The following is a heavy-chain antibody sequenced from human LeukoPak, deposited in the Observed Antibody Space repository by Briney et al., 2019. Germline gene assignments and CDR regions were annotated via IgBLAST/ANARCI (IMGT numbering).Heavy chain of an antibody. V-gene: IGHV3-30-3*01. CDR2: ISYDGSNK. CDR1: GFTFSSYA. J-gene: IGHJ3*02. CDR3: ARDQMYGDYAGRGAFDI. D-gene: IGHD4-17*01. Sequence: GGSLRLSCAASGFTFSSYAMHWVRQAPGKGLEWVAVISYDGSNKYYADSVKGRFTISRDNSKNTLYLQMNSLRAEDTAVYYCARDQMYGDYAGRGAFDIWGQGTMVTVSS.